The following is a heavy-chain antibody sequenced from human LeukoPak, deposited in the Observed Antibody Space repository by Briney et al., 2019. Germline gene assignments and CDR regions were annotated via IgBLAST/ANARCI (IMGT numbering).Heavy chain of an antibody. CDR2: IYYSGST. V-gene: IGHV4-31*03. CDR1: GGSISSGGYY. D-gene: IGHD2-2*01. CDR3: ARAGGVVVPAHFDP. Sequence: SQTLSLTCTVSGGSISSGGYYWSWIRQHPGKGLEWIGYIYYSGSTYYNPSLKSRVTISVDTSKNQLSLKLSSVTAADTAVYYCARAGGVVVPAHFDPWGQGTLVTVSS. J-gene: IGHJ5*02.